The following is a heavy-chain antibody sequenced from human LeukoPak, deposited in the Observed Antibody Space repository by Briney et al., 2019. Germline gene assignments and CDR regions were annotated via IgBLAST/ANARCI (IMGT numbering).Heavy chain of an antibody. D-gene: IGHD1-26*01. CDR2: INAGNGNT. J-gene: IGHJ5*02. V-gene: IGHV1-3*01. CDR1: GYTFTSYA. Sequence: ASVKVSCKASGYTFTSYAMHWVRQAPGQRLEWMGWINAGNGNTKYSQKFQGRVTITRDTSASTAYMELSSLRPEDTAVYYCAREAIKQWELPYNWFDPWGQGTLVTVSS. CDR3: AREAIKQWELPYNWFDP.